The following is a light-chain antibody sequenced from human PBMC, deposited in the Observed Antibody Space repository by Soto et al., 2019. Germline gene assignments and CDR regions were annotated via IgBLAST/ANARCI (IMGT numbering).Light chain of an antibody. V-gene: IGKV1-5*01. Sequence: DIQVTESASSLSASVGDRVPISCGASQSISSWLAWYQQKPGKAPKLLIYDASSLESGVPSRFSGSGSGTEFTLTIRRMQHDDVATYYCQDYKSYSEALGQGTKVEIK. CDR2: DAS. CDR3: QDYKSYSEA. CDR1: QSISSW. J-gene: IGKJ1*01.